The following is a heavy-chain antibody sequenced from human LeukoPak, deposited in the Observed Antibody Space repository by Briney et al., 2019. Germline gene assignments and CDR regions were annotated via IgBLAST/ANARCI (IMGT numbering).Heavy chain of an antibody. CDR2: INPDDDSI. D-gene: IGHD3-10*01. Sequence: ASVKVFCKASEDTFTRHYIHWVRQAPGQGLEWIGLINPDDDSIDYTQKLRGRITVTRDRSTSTVYMELKSLRSDDTALYYCAREGGSYKHFDDWGQGSLVTVSS. J-gene: IGHJ4*02. V-gene: IGHV1-46*04. CDR3: AREGGSYKHFDD. CDR1: EDTFTRHY.